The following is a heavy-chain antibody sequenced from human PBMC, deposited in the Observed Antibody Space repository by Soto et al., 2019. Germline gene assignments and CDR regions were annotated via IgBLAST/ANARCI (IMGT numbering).Heavy chain of an antibody. CDR3: AKRPCCSGGSCYSRIFDY. J-gene: IGHJ4*02. V-gene: IGHV3-23*01. CDR1: GCTFSSYA. D-gene: IGHD2-15*01. Sequence: EVQLLESGGGLVQPGGSLRLSCAASGCTFSSYAMSWVRQAPGKGLEWVSAISGSGGSTYYADSVKGRFTISRDNSQNTLYLQMNSLRAEDTAVYYCAKRPCCSGGSCYSRIFDYWGQGTLVTVSS. CDR2: ISGSGGST.